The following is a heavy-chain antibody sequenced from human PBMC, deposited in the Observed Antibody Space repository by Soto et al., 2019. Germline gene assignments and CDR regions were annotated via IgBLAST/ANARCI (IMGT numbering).Heavy chain of an antibody. J-gene: IGHJ6*02. CDR2: IIPIFGTA. D-gene: IGHD2-2*02. CDR3: ARSCSSTSCYRPYYYGMDV. CDR1: GGTFSSYD. V-gene: IGHV1-69*13. Sequence: ASVKVSCKASGGTFSSYDIRWVRQAPGQGLEWMGGIIPIFGTANYAQKFQGRVTITADESTSTAYMELSSLRSEDTAVYYCARSCSSTSCYRPYYYGMDVWGQGTTVTVSS.